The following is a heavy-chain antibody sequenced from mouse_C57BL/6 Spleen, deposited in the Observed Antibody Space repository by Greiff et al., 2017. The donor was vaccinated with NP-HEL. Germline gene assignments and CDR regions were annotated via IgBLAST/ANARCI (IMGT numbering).Heavy chain of an antibody. V-gene: IGHV1-76*01. CDR2: IYPGSGNT. CDR1: GYTFTDYY. J-gene: IGHJ2*01. Sequence: VHLVESGAELVRPGASVKLSCKASGYTFTDYYINWVKQRPGQGLEWIARIYPGSGNTYYNEKFKGKATLTAEKSSSTAYMQLSSLTSEDSAVYFCARRERRWSYFDYWGQGTTLTVSS. D-gene: IGHD2-3*01. CDR3: ARRERRWSYFDY.